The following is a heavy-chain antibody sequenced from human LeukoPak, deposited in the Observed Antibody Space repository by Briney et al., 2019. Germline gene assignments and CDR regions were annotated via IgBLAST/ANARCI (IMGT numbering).Heavy chain of an antibody. CDR2: IYYSGST. J-gene: IGHJ3*02. Sequence: SETLSLTCTVSGGSISSYYWSWIRQPPGKGLEWIGYIYYSGSTNCNPSLKSRVTISVDTSKNQFSLKLSSVTAADTAVYYCARHIGYSNYAGAFDIWGQGTMVTVSS. V-gene: IGHV4-59*08. D-gene: IGHD4-11*01. CDR1: GGSISSYY. CDR3: ARHIGYSNYAGAFDI.